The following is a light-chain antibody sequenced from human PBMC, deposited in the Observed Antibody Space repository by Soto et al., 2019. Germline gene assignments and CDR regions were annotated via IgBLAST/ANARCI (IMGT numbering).Light chain of an antibody. V-gene: IGKV1-5*03. CDR2: KAS. J-gene: IGKJ1*01. CDR3: LQYHRYPWT. CDR1: QSISSR. Sequence: DIQITQSPSILSASVGDRVTITCRASQSISSRLAWFQQMPGKGPKLLNYKASNLQSGVPSRYSGSGPGTDFTLTLTSPQPDDFATYYGLQYHRYPWTFGQGTRVYVK.